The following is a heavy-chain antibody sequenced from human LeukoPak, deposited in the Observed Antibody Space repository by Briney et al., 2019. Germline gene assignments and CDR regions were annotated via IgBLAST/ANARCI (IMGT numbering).Heavy chain of an antibody. CDR2: IDRSGTVR. CDR3: ARETRGGTYRYNFLDY. CDR1: GFTFSNFD. D-gene: IGHD3-16*02. J-gene: IGHJ4*02. V-gene: IGHV3-48*03. Sequence: PGGSLRLSCAASGFTFSNFDMTWVRQAPGKGLEGLSYIDRSGTVRFYADSVNGRFTISRDNAKNSLHLQMGSLRAEDTAVYYCARETRGGTYRYNFLDYWGLGTLVTVSS.